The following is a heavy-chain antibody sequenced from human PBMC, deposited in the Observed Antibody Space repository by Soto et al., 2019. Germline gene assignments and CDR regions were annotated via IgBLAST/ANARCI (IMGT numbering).Heavy chain of an antibody. CDR2: IHHRGTT. J-gene: IGHJ4*02. V-gene: IGHV4-4*02. CDR3: ARGGDCKFDF. Sequence: QVQLQESGPGLVKPSGTLSLTCDVSGDSIRSVKWWSWVRQSPGSVLEWIGEIHHRGTTNCNPTLKSRVTISVEKSKNRLSLEMTSLTAADTSIYYWARGGDCKFDFWGQGSMVTVSS. CDR1: GDSIRSVKW. D-gene: IGHD2-21*02.